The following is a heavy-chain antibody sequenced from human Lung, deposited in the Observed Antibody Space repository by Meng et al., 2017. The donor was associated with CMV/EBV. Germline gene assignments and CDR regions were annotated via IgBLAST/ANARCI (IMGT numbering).Heavy chain of an antibody. D-gene: IGHD2-2*02. CDR1: GGTFSNYA. Sequence: SVKVSCKASGGTFSNYAFSWVRQAPGQGLEWMGGIIPIFGIANYAQKFQGRVTIATDESTSTAYMELISLRPEDTAVYYCARERTGDCSSTSCYNYYYYYGMDVWGEGXTVTVSS. J-gene: IGHJ6*04. CDR3: ARERTGDCSSTSCYNYYYYYGMDV. CDR2: IIPIFGIA. V-gene: IGHV1-69*05.